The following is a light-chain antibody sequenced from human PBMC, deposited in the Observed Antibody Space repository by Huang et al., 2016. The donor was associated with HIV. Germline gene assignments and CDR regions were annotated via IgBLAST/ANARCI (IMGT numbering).Light chain of an antibody. J-gene: IGKJ4*01. Sequence: EIVLTQSPVTLSLSPGHRATLSCRASQTIGTYLAWYQQKSGQAPRLLIYDASNRAAGIPARFSASGSETDFTLTIYGLDPDDFAIYYCQQRSKWPLTFGGGTKVEMK. CDR2: DAS. CDR3: QQRSKWPLT. V-gene: IGKV3-11*01. CDR1: QTIGTY.